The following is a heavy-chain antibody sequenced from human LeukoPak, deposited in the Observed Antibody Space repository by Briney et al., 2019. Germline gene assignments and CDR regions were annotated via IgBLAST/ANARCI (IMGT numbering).Heavy chain of an antibody. V-gene: IGHV4-59*08. CDR1: GGSISSYY. CDR2: IYYSGST. D-gene: IGHD5-18*01. Sequence: SETLSLACTVSGGSISSYYWSWIRQPPGKGLEWIGYIYYSGSTNYNPSLKSRVTISVDTSKNQFSLKLSSVTAADTAAYYCARRYSYGASDAFDIWGQGTMVTVSS. J-gene: IGHJ3*02. CDR3: ARRYSYGASDAFDI.